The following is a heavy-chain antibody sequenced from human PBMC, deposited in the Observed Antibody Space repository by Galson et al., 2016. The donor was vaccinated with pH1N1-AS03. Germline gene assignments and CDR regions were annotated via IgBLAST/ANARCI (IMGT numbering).Heavy chain of an antibody. J-gene: IGHJ2*01. Sequence: ETLSLTCSVSGGSINISPYNWGWIRQSPGKGLEWLGSVSFSGTTYYNPSLKSRVSTSMDTSENQISLTLSSVTATDTAVYYCARQAEGRMLTLLHRYFDFWGRGIRVTVSS. CDR1: GGSINISPYN. CDR2: VSFSGTT. D-gene: IGHD2-15*01. V-gene: IGHV4-39*01. CDR3: ARQAEGRMLTLLHRYFDF.